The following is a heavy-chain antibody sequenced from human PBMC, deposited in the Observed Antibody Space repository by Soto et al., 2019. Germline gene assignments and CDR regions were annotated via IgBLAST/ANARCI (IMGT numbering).Heavy chain of an antibody. CDR2: IYYSGST. D-gene: IGHD6-6*01. J-gene: IGHJ5*02. CDR3: ARVAPRPKYSGSSSGNWFDP. CDR1: GGSISSYY. Sequence: PSETLSLTCTVSGGSISSYYWSWIRQPPGKGLEWIGYIYYSGSTNYNPSLKSRVTISVDTSKNQFSLKLSSVTAADTAVYYCARVAPRPKYSGSSSGNWFDPWGQGTLVTVSS. V-gene: IGHV4-59*01.